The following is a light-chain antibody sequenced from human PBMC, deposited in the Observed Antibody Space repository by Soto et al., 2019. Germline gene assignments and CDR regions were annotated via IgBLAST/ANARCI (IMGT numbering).Light chain of an antibody. CDR1: QTITSN. CDR2: GAS. V-gene: IGKV3D-15*01. CDR3: QQRNSWPPIT. Sequence: EVVMTQSPATLSVSPGNTVTLSCRANQTITSNLAWYQQKPGQAPRLLIYGASSRASGVPARFSGSGSGTDFTLTISSLEPEDFALYYCQQRNSWPPITFGQGTRLEIK. J-gene: IGKJ5*01.